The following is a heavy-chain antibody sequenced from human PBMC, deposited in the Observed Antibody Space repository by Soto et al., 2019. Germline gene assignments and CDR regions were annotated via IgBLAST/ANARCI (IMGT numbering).Heavy chain of an antibody. J-gene: IGHJ6*02. CDR2: ISYDGSNE. V-gene: IGHV3-30*18. CDR1: GFTFNTYG. CDR3: AKTFWYRSGLYYGMDV. Sequence: GGSLRLSCAASGFTFNTYGMHWVRQAPGKGLEWVAVISYDGSNEYYADSVKGRFNISRDNSKNTLYLQINSLRPEDTAVYYCAKTFWYRSGLYYGMDVWGQGTPVTVS. D-gene: IGHD3-3*01.